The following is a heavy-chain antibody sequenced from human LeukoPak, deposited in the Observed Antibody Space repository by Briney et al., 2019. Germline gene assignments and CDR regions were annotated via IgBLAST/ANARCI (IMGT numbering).Heavy chain of an antibody. V-gene: IGHV4-30-4*02. CDR1: GGSISSGDYY. J-gene: IGHJ4*02. CDR3: ARAWSGYSSLDY. CDR2: IYYSGST. Sequence: SETLSLTCTVSGGSISSGDYYWSWIRQPPGRGLEWIGYIYYSGSTYSNPSLKSRVTISVDTSKNQFSLKVSSVTAADTAVYYCARAWSGYSSLDYWGQGTQVTVSS. D-gene: IGHD3-3*01.